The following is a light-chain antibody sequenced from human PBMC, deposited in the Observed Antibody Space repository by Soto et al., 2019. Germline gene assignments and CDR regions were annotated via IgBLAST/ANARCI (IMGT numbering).Light chain of an antibody. J-gene: IGKJ5*01. V-gene: IGKV1-5*01. CDR2: DAS. Sequence: DIQMTQSPSTVSAYVGDSVTITCRASQSISSWLAWYQQKPGKAPKVLIYDASSLQSGVPSRFSGSQSGTEFTLTINNLQPDDFATYYCQQYISYLTCGQGTRLEIK. CDR3: QQYISYLT. CDR1: QSISSW.